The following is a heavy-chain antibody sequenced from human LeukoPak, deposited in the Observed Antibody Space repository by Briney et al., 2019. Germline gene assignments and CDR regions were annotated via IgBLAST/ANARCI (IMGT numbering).Heavy chain of an antibody. CDR1: GFTFGSYD. CDR2: IWYDGSNK. Sequence: GRSLRLSCAASGFTFGSYDMHWVRQAPGKGLEWVAVIWYDGSNKYYADSVKGRFTIPRDNSKNTLYLQMNSLRAEDTAVYYCAKDDTGFIVVVPAAIWVYWGQGTLVTVSS. J-gene: IGHJ4*02. V-gene: IGHV3-33*06. CDR3: AKDDTGFIVVVPAAIWVY. D-gene: IGHD2-2*01.